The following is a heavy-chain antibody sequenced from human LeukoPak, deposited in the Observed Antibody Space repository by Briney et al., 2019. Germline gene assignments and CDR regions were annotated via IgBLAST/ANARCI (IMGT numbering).Heavy chain of an antibody. Sequence: SETLSLTCTVSGGSISSYYWSWIRQPPGKGLEWIGYIYYSGSTNYNPSLKRRVTISVDTSKNQFSLKLSSVTAADTAVYYCARGSTMKGYYYYGMDVWGQGTTVTVSS. CDR1: GGSISSYY. V-gene: IGHV4-59*12. D-gene: IGHD3-22*01. CDR3: ARGSTMKGYYYYGMDV. J-gene: IGHJ6*02. CDR2: IYYSGST.